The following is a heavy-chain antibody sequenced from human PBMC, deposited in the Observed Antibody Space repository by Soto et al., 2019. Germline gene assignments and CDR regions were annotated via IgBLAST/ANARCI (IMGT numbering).Heavy chain of an antibody. CDR2: IYYSVST. Sequence: SETLSLTCTVSGGSISSGDYYCSWIRQPPGKGLEWIGYIYYSVSTYYNPSLKSRVTISVDTSKNQFSLKLSSVTAADTAVYYCARAVAAIPSVAFEYWGQGTMVAVSS. V-gene: IGHV4-30-4*01. J-gene: IGHJ4*02. CDR3: ARAVAAIPSVAFEY. CDR1: GGSISSGDYY. D-gene: IGHD2-15*01.